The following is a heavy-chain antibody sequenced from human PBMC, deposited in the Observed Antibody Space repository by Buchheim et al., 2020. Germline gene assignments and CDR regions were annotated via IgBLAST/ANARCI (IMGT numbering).Heavy chain of an antibody. V-gene: IGHV1-46*01. CDR1: GYTFTSYY. J-gene: IGHJ4*02. D-gene: IGHD6-13*01. CDR3: ARDRGAAAGTAPGY. CDR2: INPSGAGT. Sequence: QVQLVQSGAEVKKPGASVKVSCKASGYTFTSYYVHWVRQAPGQGLEWMGIINPSGAGTSYSQKFQGRVTMTRDTSTTTVYMELRSLSSEDTAVYYCARDRGAAAGTAPGYWGQGTL.